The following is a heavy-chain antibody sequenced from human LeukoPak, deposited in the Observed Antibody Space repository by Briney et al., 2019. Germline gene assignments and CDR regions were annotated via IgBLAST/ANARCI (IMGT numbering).Heavy chain of an antibody. J-gene: IGHJ4*02. D-gene: IGHD2-21*02. Sequence: SGPTLVKPSQTLTLTCTFSGFSLSTSGVGVGWIRQPPGKALEWLALIYWDDDKRYSPSLKSRLTITKDTSKNQVVLTMTNMDPVDTATYYCAHSRQVVTSSAGYFDYWGQGTLVTVSS. CDR2: IYWDDDK. CDR3: AHSRQVVTSSAGYFDY. V-gene: IGHV2-5*02. CDR1: GFSLSTSGVG.